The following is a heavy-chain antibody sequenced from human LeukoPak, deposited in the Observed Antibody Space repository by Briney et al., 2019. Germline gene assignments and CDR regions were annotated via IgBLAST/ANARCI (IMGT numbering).Heavy chain of an antibody. CDR3: ATLGYCSSTSCSRYYYYTWTS. V-gene: IGHV1-69*05. Sequence: ASVKVSCKASGGTFNSYAISWVRQAPGQGLEWMGGIIPIFGTANYAQKVQGRVTITTDESTTTAYMELSSLRSEDTAVYYCATLGYCSSTSCSRYYYYTWTSGAKGPRSPSP. J-gene: IGHJ6*03. D-gene: IGHD2-2*01. CDR2: IIPIFGTA. CDR1: GGTFNSYA.